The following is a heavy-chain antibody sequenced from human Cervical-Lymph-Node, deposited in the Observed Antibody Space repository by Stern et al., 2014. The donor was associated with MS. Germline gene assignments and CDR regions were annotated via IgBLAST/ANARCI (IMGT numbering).Heavy chain of an antibody. Sequence: VQLVESGGGVVQPGRSLRLSCVVSGFTFDSYSMNWVRQTPGKGLEWVALISHDGHNKYYADSVKGRFTISRDNSNRTLYLLMDSLRPQDTALYYCAREGFGRSSRLFDYWGQGALVTVTS. CDR2: ISHDGHNK. J-gene: IGHJ4*02. V-gene: IGHV3-30-3*01. D-gene: IGHD6-6*01. CDR3: AREGFGRSSRLFDY. CDR1: GFTFDSYS.